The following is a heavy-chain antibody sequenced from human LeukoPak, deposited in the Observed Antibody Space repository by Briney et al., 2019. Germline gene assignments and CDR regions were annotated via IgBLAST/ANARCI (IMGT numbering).Heavy chain of an antibody. J-gene: IGHJ3*02. D-gene: IGHD1-26*01. Sequence: PGGSLRLSCAASGFTVSGNYMSWVRQAPGKGLEWVSVIYSGGSTYYADSVKGRFTISRDNSKNTLYLQMNSLRAEDTAVYYCARPYSGSYSRAFDIWGQGTMVTVSS. CDR2: IYSGGST. CDR3: ARPYSGSYSRAFDI. V-gene: IGHV3-53*01. CDR1: GFTVSGNY.